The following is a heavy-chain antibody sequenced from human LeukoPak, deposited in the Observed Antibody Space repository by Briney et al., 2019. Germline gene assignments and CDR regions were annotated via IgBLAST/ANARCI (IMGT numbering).Heavy chain of an antibody. J-gene: IGHJ2*01. V-gene: IGHV3-66*01. CDR3: ARDLARPTTYKLPRYIYWYFDL. Sequence: GGSLRLSCAASGFTVSSNYMSWVRQAPGKGLEWVSVIYSGGSTYYADSVKGRFTISRDNSKNTLYLQMNSLRAEDTAVYYCARDLARPTTYKLPRYIYWYFDLWGRGTLVTVSS. CDR1: GFTVSSNY. CDR2: IYSGGST. D-gene: IGHD2/OR15-2a*01.